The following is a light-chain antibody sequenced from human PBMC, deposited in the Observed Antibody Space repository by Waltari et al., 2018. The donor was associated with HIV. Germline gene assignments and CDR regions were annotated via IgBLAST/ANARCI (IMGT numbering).Light chain of an antibody. CDR3: QQYNNWPRGT. Sequence: EMVMTQSSATPSVSPGDRVTLYCRASQSVSINLAWFQHKRGQAPRLLIYAASIRATGVPARFRGSGSGTDFTLTITSFQSEDLAVYVCQQYNNWPRGTFGPGTKVEV. CDR1: QSVSIN. CDR2: AAS. V-gene: IGKV3-15*01. J-gene: IGKJ1*01.